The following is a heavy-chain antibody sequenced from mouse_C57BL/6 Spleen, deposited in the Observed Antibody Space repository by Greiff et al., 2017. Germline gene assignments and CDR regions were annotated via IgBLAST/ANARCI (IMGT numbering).Heavy chain of an antibody. Sequence: EVQLQQSGPELVKPGASVKISCKASGYTFTDYYMNWVKQSHGKSLEWIGDINPNNGGTSYNQKFKGKATLTVDKSSSPAYMELRSLTSEDSAVYYCAREGVYSNYGAMDYWGQGTSVTVSS. CDR1: GYTFTDYY. CDR2: INPNNGGT. CDR3: AREGVYSNYGAMDY. J-gene: IGHJ4*01. V-gene: IGHV1-26*01. D-gene: IGHD2-5*01.